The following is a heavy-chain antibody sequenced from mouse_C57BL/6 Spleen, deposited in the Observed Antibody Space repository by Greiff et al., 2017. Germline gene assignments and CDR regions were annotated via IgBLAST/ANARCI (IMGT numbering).Heavy chain of an antibody. Sequence: EVNVVESGGGLVKPGGSLKLSCAASGFTFSSYAMSWVRQTPEKRLEWVATISDGGSYTYYPDNVKGRFTISRDNAKNNLYLQMSHLKSEDTAMYYCARASTTVVAPDWFAYWGQGTLVTVSA. CDR1: GFTFSSYA. V-gene: IGHV5-4*03. CDR2: ISDGGSYT. CDR3: ARASTTVVAPDWFAY. D-gene: IGHD1-1*01. J-gene: IGHJ3*01.